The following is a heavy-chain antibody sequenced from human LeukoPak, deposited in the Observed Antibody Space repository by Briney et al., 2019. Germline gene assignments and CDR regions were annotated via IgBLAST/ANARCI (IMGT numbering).Heavy chain of an antibody. D-gene: IGHD2-2*01. CDR3: AREIGHCSSTSCYARLFDY. CDR1: GYTFTTYG. J-gene: IGHJ4*02. Sequence: ASVKVPCKASGYTFTTYGINWVRQAPGQGLEWMGWINTDTGNPTYAQGFIGRFVFSLDTSISTAYLQISSLKAEDTAVYYCAREIGHCSSTSCYARLFDYWGQGTLVTVSS. CDR2: INTDTGNP. V-gene: IGHV7-4-1*02.